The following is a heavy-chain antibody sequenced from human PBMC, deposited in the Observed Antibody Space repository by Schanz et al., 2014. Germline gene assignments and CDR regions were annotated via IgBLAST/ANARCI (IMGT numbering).Heavy chain of an antibody. Sequence: EVQLVESGGGLIKPGGSLRLSCAASGFSFSNYVMSWVRQAPGKGLEWVSSISSSGSSIYYADSVKGRFTISRDNANNSLVLRMNSLRVEDTAVYYCARQPGRITVSGVVSNWFDPWGQGTLVTVSS. V-gene: IGHV3-21*04. J-gene: IGHJ5*02. CDR3: ARQPGRITVSGVVSNWFDP. D-gene: IGHD3-3*01. CDR1: GFSFSNYV. CDR2: ISSSGSSI.